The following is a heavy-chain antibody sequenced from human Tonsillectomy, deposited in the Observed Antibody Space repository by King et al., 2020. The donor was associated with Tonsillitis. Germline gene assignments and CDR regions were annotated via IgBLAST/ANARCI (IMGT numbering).Heavy chain of an antibody. V-gene: IGHV5-51*01. D-gene: IGHD2-21*01. CDR3: ARQETLIRAIPFDF. CDR2: IYPGDSDT. J-gene: IGHJ4*02. Sequence: AQLVQSGAELKKPGGSLRISCKASGYGFATYWIGWVRQMPGKGLEWMGIIYPGDSDTRYSPSFEGQVTISVDKSINTAYLELINLKSSDTAMYYCARQETLIRAIPFDFWGQGTLVSVSS. CDR1: GYGFATYW.